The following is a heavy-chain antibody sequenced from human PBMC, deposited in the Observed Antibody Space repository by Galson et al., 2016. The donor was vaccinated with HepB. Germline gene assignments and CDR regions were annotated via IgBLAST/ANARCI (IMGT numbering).Heavy chain of an antibody. CDR2: IVGGGGRT. J-gene: IGHJ4*02. CDR3: AKGPFRSSWYWVDF. CDR1: GFNFGSFA. Sequence: SLRLSCAASGFNFGSFAMSWVRQTSGKGLEWVSTIVGGGGRTYYTDSVKGRFAISRDNSNSTLYLQMNSLRVEDTAVYYCAKGPFRSSWYWVDFWGQGTLVTVSS. V-gene: IGHV3-23*01. D-gene: IGHD3-22*01.